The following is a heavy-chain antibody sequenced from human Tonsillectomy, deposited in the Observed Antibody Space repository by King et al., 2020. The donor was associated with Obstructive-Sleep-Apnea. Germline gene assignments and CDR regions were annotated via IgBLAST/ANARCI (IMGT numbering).Heavy chain of an antibody. CDR3: ARDKRRGYDILTGYYKGAFDI. V-gene: IGHV3-21*01. D-gene: IGHD3-9*01. Sequence: VQLVESGGGLVKPGGSLRLSCAASGFTFSSYSMNWVRQAPGKGLEWVSSISSSISYIYYADSGKGRFTISRDNAKNSLYLQMNSLRAEDTAVYYCARDKRRGYDILTGYYKGAFDIWGQGTMVTVSS. CDR2: ISSSISYI. CDR1: GFTFSSYS. J-gene: IGHJ3*02.